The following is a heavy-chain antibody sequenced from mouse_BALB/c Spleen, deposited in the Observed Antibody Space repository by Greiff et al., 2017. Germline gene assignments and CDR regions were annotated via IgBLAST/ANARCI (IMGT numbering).Heavy chain of an antibody. D-gene: IGHD3-1*01. CDR2: IYPGDGDT. Sequence: QVHVKQSGAELVRPGSSVKISCKASGYAFSSYWMNWVKQRPGQGLEWIGQIYPGDGDTNYNGKFKGKATLTADKSSSTAYMQLSSLTSEDSAVYFCARSTARAFAYWGQGTLVTVSA. CDR1: GYAFSSYW. J-gene: IGHJ3*01. V-gene: IGHV1-80*01. CDR3: ARSTARAFAY.